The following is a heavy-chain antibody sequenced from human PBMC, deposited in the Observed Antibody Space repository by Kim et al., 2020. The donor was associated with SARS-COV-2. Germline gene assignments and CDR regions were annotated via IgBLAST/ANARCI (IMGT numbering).Heavy chain of an antibody. CDR2: IAYDGSFQ. J-gene: IGHJ6*02. CDR3: AKERAAGIMDV. CDR1: GFTFNGYG. Sequence: GGSLRLSCAASGFTFNGYGMHWVRQAPGKGLEWVAVIAYDGSFQSYADSVKGRFTISRDNSKNTLYLQMSSLSAGDAAVYYCAKERAAGIMDVWGQGTTVTVTS. D-gene: IGHD6-13*01. V-gene: IGHV3-30*18.